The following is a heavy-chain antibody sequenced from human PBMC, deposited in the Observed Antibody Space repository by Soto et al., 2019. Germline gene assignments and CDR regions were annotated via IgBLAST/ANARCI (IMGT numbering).Heavy chain of an antibody. Sequence: KPSETLSLTCAVSGGSISSGGYSWSWIRQPPGKGLEWIGYIYHSGSTYYNPSLKSRVTISVDRSKNQFSLKLSSVTAADTAVYYCARGTIFGVILDYWGQGTLVTVSS. J-gene: IGHJ4*02. CDR3: ARGTIFGVILDY. CDR2: IYHSGST. V-gene: IGHV4-30-2*01. D-gene: IGHD3-3*01. CDR1: GGSISSGGYS.